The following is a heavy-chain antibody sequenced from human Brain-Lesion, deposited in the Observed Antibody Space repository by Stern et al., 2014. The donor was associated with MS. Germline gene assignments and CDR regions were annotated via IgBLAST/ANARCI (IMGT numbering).Heavy chain of an antibody. Sequence: QVQLVQSGPGLVKPSQTLSLSCTVSGGSISSGGYYWSWIRQPAGKGLEWIGRIFNSGSTSYNPSLKSRVPTSIHTPKKQFSLRLTSMTAADTAVYYCARGRVVPGFQYYATDVWGQGTTVIVSS. V-gene: IGHV4-61*02. CDR3: ARGRVVPGFQYYATDV. D-gene: IGHD2-2*01. CDR2: IFNSGST. J-gene: IGHJ6*02. CDR1: GGSISSGGYY.